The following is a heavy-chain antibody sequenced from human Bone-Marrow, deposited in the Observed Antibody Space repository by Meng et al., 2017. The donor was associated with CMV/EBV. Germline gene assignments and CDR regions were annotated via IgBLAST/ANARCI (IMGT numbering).Heavy chain of an antibody. V-gene: IGHV3-30*02. CDR1: GFTFSSYG. D-gene: IGHD3-3*01. Sequence: GESLKISCAASGFTFSSYGMHWVRQAPGKGLEWVAFIRYDGSNKYYADSVKGRFTISRDNSKNTLYLQMNSLRAEDTAVYYCAKDLGQLRSLGLRPGAVFDYWGQGTLVTVSS. CDR3: AKDLGQLRSLGLRPGAVFDY. CDR2: IRYDGSNK. J-gene: IGHJ4*02.